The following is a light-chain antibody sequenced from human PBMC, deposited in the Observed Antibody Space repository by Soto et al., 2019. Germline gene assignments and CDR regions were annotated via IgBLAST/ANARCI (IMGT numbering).Light chain of an antibody. Sequence: DVVMTQSPLSLPVTLGQPASISCRSSQSLVYSNGGTYLSWFQQRPGQSPRRLIHKVSNRDSGVPDRFSGSASGTDFTLKISRVEAEDVGVYYCMQGTHWPYTFGQGTKLEIK. CDR3: MQGTHWPYT. CDR1: QSLVYSNGGTY. V-gene: IGKV2-30*01. J-gene: IGKJ2*01. CDR2: KVS.